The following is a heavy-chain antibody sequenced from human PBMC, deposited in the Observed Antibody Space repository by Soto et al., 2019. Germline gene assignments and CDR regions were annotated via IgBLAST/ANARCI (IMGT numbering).Heavy chain of an antibody. D-gene: IGHD1-26*01. CDR1: GGSVSDKTYY. CDR2: VYYSGTT. V-gene: IGHV4-61*01. CDR3: ARTKAVPTTLRSRYFFDY. J-gene: IGHJ4*02. Sequence: KASETLSLTCSVSGGSVSDKTYYWSWIRQPPGKRLEWIGYVYYSGTTNYNPSLKSRVTISVDLSKNRFSLRLSSVTTADTALYYCARTKAVPTTLRSRYFFDYSGQGPLVTVSS.